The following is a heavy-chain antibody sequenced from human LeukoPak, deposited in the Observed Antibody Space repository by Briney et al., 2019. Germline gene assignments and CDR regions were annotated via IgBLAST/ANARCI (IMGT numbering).Heavy chain of an antibody. D-gene: IGHD4-23*01. Sequence: SETLSLTCTVSGGSISSGGYYWTWIRQHPGKGLEWIGYIYYSGSTYFNPSLKTRVTMSVDTSKNQFSLKLSSVTAADTAVYYCARGHDGGLAYWGQGTLVTVSS. CDR3: ARGHDGGLAY. V-gene: IGHV4-31*03. CDR2: IYYSGST. CDR1: GGSISSGGYY. J-gene: IGHJ4*02.